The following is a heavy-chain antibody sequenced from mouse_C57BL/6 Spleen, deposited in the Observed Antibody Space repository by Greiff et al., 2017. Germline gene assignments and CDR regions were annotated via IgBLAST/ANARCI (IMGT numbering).Heavy chain of an antibody. Sequence: QVQLQQPGAELVKPGASVKLSCKASGYTFTSYWMHWVKQRPGQGLEWIGMIHPNSGSTNYNEKFKSKATLTVDKSSSTAYMQLRCLTSEDSAVYYCARALVPYWFDYWGQGTTLTVSS. D-gene: IGHD4-1*01. J-gene: IGHJ2*01. CDR3: ARALVPYWFDY. CDR2: IHPNSGST. V-gene: IGHV1-64*01. CDR1: GYTFTSYW.